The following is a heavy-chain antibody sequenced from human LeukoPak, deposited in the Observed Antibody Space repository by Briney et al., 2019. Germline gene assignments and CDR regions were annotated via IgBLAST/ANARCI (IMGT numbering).Heavy chain of an antibody. CDR2: IYYSGST. D-gene: IGHD4-11*01. J-gene: IGHJ6*03. V-gene: IGHV4-59*01. CDR1: GGPFTTYY. CDR3: ARYSNYGDYYYYYMDV. Sequence: SETLSLTCAVYGGPFTTYYWSWIRQPPGKGLEWIGYIYYSGSTNYNPSLKSRVTISVDTSKNQFSLKLSSVTAADTAVYYCARYSNYGDYYYYYMDVWGKGTTVTVSS.